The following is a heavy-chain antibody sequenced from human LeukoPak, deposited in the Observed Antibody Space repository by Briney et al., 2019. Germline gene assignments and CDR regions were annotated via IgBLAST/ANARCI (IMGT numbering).Heavy chain of an antibody. V-gene: IGHV4-59*08. Sequence: SETLSLTCTVSGGSISSYYWSWIRQPPGKGLEWIGYIYYGGSTNYNPSLKSRVTISVDTSKNQFSLKLSSVTAADTAVYYCARHNQWLAYFDYWGQGTLVTVSS. D-gene: IGHD6-19*01. CDR1: GGSISSYY. CDR2: IYYGGST. J-gene: IGHJ4*02. CDR3: ARHNQWLAYFDY.